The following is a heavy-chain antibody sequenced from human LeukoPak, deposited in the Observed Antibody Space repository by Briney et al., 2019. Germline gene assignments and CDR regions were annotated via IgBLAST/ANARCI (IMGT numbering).Heavy chain of an antibody. D-gene: IGHD4-23*01. CDR2: IYYSGST. J-gene: IGHJ4*02. Sequence: TSETLSLTCSVSSGSINSGGYYWSSIRQHPEKGLWWIGHIYYSGSTYYNPSLKSRVTISADTSKNQFSLNLSSVTAADTAVYYCARVLNYGGNSGFDYWGQGTLVTVSS. V-gene: IGHV4-31*03. CDR3: ARVLNYGGNSGFDY. CDR1: SGSINSGGYY.